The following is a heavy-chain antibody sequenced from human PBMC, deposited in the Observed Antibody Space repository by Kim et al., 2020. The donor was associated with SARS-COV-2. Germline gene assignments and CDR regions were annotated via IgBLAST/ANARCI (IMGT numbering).Heavy chain of an antibody. Sequence: GGSLRLSCAASGFTFSSYGMHWVRQAPGKGLEWVAVISYDGSNKYYADSVKGRFTISRDNSKNTLYLQMNSLSAEDTAVYKCATRALGDVAVAGYSNYYG. J-gene: IGHJ6*01. CDR3: ATRALGDVAVAGYSNYYG. CDR1: GFTFSSYG. V-gene: IGHV3-30*03. D-gene: IGHD6-19*01. CDR2: ISYDGSNK.